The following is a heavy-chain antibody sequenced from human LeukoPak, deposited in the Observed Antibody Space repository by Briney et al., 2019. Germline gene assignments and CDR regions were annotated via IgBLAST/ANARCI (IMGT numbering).Heavy chain of an antibody. V-gene: IGHV4-59*01. Sequence: SETLSLTCTVSGGSINNYYWSWIRQPPGKGLEWIGYIYYSGSTNYNPSLKSRVTISVDTSKNQFSLKLSSVTAADTAVYYCARGHYYDSSGYYYEDAFDIWGQGTMVTVSS. CDR1: GGSINNYY. J-gene: IGHJ3*02. D-gene: IGHD3-22*01. CDR3: ARGHYYDSSGYYYEDAFDI. CDR2: IYYSGST.